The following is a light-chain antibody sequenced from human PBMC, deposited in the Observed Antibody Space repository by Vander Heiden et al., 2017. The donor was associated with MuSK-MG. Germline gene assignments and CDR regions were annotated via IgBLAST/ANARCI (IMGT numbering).Light chain of an antibody. Sequence: SALPHPPSASRSLGQSVTISCTGTSSDVGGYNYVSWYQQHPGKAPKLMIYEVSKRPSGVPDRFSGSKSGNTASLTVSGLQAEDEADYYCSSYAGSNNVVFGGGTKLTVL. J-gene: IGLJ2*01. CDR3: SSYAGSNNVV. CDR1: SSDVGGYNY. CDR2: EVS. V-gene: IGLV2-8*01.